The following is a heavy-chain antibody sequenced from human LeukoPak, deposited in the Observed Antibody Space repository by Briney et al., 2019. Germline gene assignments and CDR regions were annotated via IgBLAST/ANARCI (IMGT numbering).Heavy chain of an antibody. CDR1: GYSFSNGYY. CDR2: IYHSGST. D-gene: IGHD1-14*01. CDR3: ARGTPQGPSRGLDAFDI. Sequence: SETLSLTCTVSGYSFSNGYYWGWIRQPPGKGLEWIGNIYHSGSTYYNPSLKSRVTISVDASKNQFSLKLSSVTAADTAVYYCARGTPQGPSRGLDAFDIWGQGTMVTVSS. J-gene: IGHJ3*02. V-gene: IGHV4-38-2*02.